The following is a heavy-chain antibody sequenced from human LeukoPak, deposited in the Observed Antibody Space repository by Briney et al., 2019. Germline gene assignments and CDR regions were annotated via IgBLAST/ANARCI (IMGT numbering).Heavy chain of an antibody. CDR1: GGSVTTYY. CDR3: ARAPPRGGWFDP. D-gene: IGHD3-10*01. V-gene: IGHV4-59*02. CDR2: IHYSGSTTYN. Sequence: SETLSLTCTVSGGSVTTYYWNWIRQAPGKGLEWIGYIHYSGSTTYNNYHPSLKSRVTISLDTSKNHFSLRLNSVTAADTAVYFCARAPPRGGWFDPWGQGTLVTVSS. J-gene: IGHJ5*02.